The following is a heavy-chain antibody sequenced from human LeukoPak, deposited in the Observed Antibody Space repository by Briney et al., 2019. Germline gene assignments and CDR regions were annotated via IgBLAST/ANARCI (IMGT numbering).Heavy chain of an antibody. D-gene: IGHD1-26*01. CDR2: IGTTGDT. Sequence: GGSLRLSCAASGFTFSSYDMHWVRQATGKGLEWVSGIGTTGDTYYPGSVKGRFTISRENAKNSLYLQMNSLRAGDTAVYYCARGMGATTQSLFDQWGQGTLVTVSS. CDR3: ARGMGATTQSLFDQ. J-gene: IGHJ4*02. V-gene: IGHV3-13*04. CDR1: GFTFSSYD.